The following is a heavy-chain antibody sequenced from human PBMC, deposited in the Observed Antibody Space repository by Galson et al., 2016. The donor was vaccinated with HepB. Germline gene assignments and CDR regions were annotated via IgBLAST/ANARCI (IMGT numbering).Heavy chain of an antibody. CDR2: IIPIFGTA. V-gene: IGHV1-69*13. J-gene: IGHJ4*02. Sequence: VKVSCKASGGTFSSYAISWVRQAPGQGPERMGRIIPIFGTANYAQKFQGRVTITADESTSTAYMELSSLKSEDTAVYYCARGLGSGSYFDYWGQGTLVTVSS. CDR3: ARGLGSGSYFDY. D-gene: IGHD3-10*01. CDR1: GGTFSSYA.